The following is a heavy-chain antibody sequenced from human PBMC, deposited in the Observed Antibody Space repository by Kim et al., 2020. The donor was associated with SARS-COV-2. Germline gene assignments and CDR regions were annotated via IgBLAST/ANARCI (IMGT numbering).Heavy chain of an antibody. D-gene: IGHD1-1*01. J-gene: IGHJ4*02. CDR2: ISSSSSYI. V-gene: IGHV3-21*01. CDR3: ARGGRYNWNDGRGLEYFDY. CDR1: GFTFSSYS. Sequence: GGSLRLSCAASGFTFSSYSMNWVRQAPGKGLEWVSSISSSSSYIYYADSVKGRFTISRDNAKNSLYLQMNSLRAEDTAVYYCARGGRYNWNDGRGLEYFDYWGQGTLVTVSS.